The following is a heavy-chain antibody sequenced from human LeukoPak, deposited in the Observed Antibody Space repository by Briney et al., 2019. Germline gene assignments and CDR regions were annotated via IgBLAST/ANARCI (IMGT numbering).Heavy chain of an antibody. Sequence: GGSLRLSCLASGFTFYTFGMYWARQAPGKGLEWVAVIWHDGSNKYYTDSVKGRFTISRDNPKNTLYLQMNSLRAEDTAVYYCARDRSTGSYFFFDYWGQGVLVTVSS. J-gene: IGHJ4*02. D-gene: IGHD6-19*01. CDR3: ARDRSTGSYFFFDY. V-gene: IGHV3-33*07. CDR2: IWHDGSNK. CDR1: GFTFYTFG.